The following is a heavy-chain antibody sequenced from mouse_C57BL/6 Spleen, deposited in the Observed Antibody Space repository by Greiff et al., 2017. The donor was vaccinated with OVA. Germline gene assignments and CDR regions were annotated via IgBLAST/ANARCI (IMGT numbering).Heavy chain of an antibody. CDR1: GYTFTDYE. D-gene: IGHD2-12*01. J-gene: IGHJ1*03. CDR2: IDPETGGT. Sequence: QVQLKESGAELVRPGASVTLSCKASGYTFTDYEMHWVKQTPVHGLEWIGAIDPETGGTAYNQKFKGKAILTADKSSSTAYMELRSLTSEDSAVYYCTRERSYQGYFDVWGTGTTVTVSS. CDR3: TRERSYQGYFDV. V-gene: IGHV1-15*01.